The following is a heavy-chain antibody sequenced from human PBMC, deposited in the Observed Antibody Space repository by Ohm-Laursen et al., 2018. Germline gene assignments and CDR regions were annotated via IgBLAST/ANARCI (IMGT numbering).Heavy chain of an antibody. CDR2: ISWNSESI. V-gene: IGHV3-9*01. D-gene: IGHD3-16*01. CDR3: AKGLYMGRYYYYYGMDV. Sequence: SLRLSCAASGFRFDDYAMHWVRHAPGKGLEWVSGISWNSESIGYADSVKGRCTISRDNAKNSLYLQMNSLRADDTAVYYCAKGLYMGRYYYYYGMDVWGQGTTVTVSS. CDR1: GFRFDDYA. J-gene: IGHJ6*02.